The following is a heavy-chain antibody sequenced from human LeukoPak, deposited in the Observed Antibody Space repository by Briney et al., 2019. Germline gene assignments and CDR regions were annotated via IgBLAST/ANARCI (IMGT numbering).Heavy chain of an antibody. D-gene: IGHD2-15*01. CDR2: LNPTSGNT. V-gene: IGHV1-8*02. CDR3: ARGSPGGYCSGGSCPFFDS. J-gene: IGHJ4*02. CDR1: GYTFTSYD. Sequence: ASVKVSCQASGYTFTSYDINWVRQATGQGLEWMGWLNPTSGNTGCAQKFQGRVTMTRNTSISTAYMELSSLRSEDTAVYYCARGSPGGYCSGGSCPFFDSWGQGTLVTVSS.